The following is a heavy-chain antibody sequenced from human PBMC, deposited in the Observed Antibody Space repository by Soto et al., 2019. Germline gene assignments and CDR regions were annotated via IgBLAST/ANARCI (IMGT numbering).Heavy chain of an antibody. Sequence: XESLKISRKGSGDNFSGYLLTWVRQMPGKGLELMGIIYPSDSDTRYRPSFQGQVTISADKSISSAYLQWSSLRASDTAMYYCARGGVSTRTFDDWGQGTPVTVSS. CDR3: ARGGVSTRTFDD. CDR1: GDNFSGYL. CDR2: IYPSDSDT. J-gene: IGHJ4*02. V-gene: IGHV5-51*01. D-gene: IGHD1-1*01.